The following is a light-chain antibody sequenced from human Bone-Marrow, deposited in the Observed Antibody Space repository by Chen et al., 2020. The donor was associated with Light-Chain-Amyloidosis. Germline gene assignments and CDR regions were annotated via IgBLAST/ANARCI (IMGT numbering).Light chain of an antibody. CDR2: GSS. V-gene: IGKV3-20*01. CDR1: QTISSNY. J-gene: IGKJ4*01. Sequence: IVLTQSPGTLSLSPGEGANLSCRASQTISSNYLTWYQQKFGQAPRLLIYGSSSRATGIPDRFTGSGSGTDFPLTINRLEPEDFAMYYCQQYGTSPLTFGGGTKVEIK. CDR3: QQYGTSPLT.